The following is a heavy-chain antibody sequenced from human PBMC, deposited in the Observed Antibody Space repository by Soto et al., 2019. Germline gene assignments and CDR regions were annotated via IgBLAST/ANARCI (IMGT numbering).Heavy chain of an antibody. V-gene: IGHV4-59*01. D-gene: IGHD3-22*01. CDR3: ARDSRGDYYDSSGQYYYYYYGMDV. CDR1: GGSLSTYY. CDR2: IYYSGST. J-gene: IGHJ6*02. Sequence: QVQLQESGPGLVKPSETLSLTCTVSGGSLSTYYWSWIRQPPGKGLEWIGYIYYSGSTNYNPSLKSRVTISVDTSKNQFSLKVSSVTAADTAVYYCARDSRGDYYDSSGQYYYYYYGMDVWGQGTTVTVSS.